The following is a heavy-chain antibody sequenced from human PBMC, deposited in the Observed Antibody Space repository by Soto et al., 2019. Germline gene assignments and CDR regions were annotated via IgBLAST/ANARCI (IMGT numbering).Heavy chain of an antibody. CDR1: GYSFTSYW. CDR2: IYPGDYYT. CDR3: ARTLRRTYFYYGLDL. V-gene: IGHV5-51*01. Sequence: PGESLKISCKGSGYSFTSYWIGWERQMPGKRQEGMGIIYPGDYYTRYSPSFQGHVTISADKSNGTAYLQWSTLKASDTALYYCARTLRRTYFYYGLDLWGEGTTVTVSS. J-gene: IGHJ6*04. D-gene: IGHD3-10*01.